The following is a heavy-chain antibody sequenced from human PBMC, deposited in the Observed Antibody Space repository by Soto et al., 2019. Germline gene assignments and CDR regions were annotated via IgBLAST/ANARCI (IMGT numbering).Heavy chain of an antibody. J-gene: IGHJ5*02. V-gene: IGHV3-23*01. Sequence: GGSLRLSCAASGFTFSSYAISWVRQAPGKALEWVSAISGSGGSTYYADSVKGRFTISRDNSKNTLYLQMNSLRAEDTAVYYCAKLGYCSSTSCYENWFDPWGQGTLVTVSS. CDR2: ISGSGGST. CDR1: GFTFSSYA. CDR3: AKLGYCSSTSCYENWFDP. D-gene: IGHD2-2*01.